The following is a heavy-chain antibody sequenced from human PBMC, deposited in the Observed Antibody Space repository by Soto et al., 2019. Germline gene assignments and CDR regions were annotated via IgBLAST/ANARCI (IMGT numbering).Heavy chain of an antibody. J-gene: IGHJ6*02. V-gene: IGHV1-18*01. D-gene: IGHD3-10*01. CDR2: IREYNGNT. CDR1: GYTFSSYG. CDR3: AREGYYTGPGTYSPPRYYGMDV. Sequence: QVQLVQSGVAVKKAGASVKVSCKAPGYTFSSYGISWARQAPGQGLEGMGGIREYNGNTQYAEKFQGRLRMTTDTSSRSAYMKLRALRSDDTTVYFCAREGYYTGPGTYSPPRYYGMDVWGQGTTVTVSS.